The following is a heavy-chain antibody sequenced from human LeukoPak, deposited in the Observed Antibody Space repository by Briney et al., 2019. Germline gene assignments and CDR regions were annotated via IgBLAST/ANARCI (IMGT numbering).Heavy chain of an antibody. CDR1: GGSISSSSYY. Sequence: PSETLSLTCTASGGSISSSSYYWAWIRQPPGKGLEWIGSIHYSGSTYYNPSLQSRVTISIDTSKNQFSLKLRFVTAADTAVYFCARVRCSGGSCPYHYYYYYMDVWGKGTTVTVSS. CDR3: ARVRCSGGSCPYHYYYYYMDV. J-gene: IGHJ6*03. CDR2: IHYSGST. V-gene: IGHV4-39*07. D-gene: IGHD2-15*01.